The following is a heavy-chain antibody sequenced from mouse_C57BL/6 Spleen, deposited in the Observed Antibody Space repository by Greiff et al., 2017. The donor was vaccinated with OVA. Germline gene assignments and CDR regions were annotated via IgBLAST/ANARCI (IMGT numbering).Heavy chain of an antibody. CDR2: IYPGSGNT. J-gene: IGHJ1*03. CDR1: GYTFTDYY. CDR3: ALKRYFDV. V-gene: IGHV1-76*01. Sequence: VMLVESGAELVRPGASVKLSCKASGYTFTDYYINWVKQRPGQGLEWIARIYPGSGNTYYNEKFKGKATLTAEKSSSTAYMQLSSLTSEDSAVYFCALKRYFDVWGTGTTVTVSS.